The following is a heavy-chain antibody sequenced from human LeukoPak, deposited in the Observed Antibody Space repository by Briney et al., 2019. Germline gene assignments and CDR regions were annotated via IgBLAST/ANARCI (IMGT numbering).Heavy chain of an antibody. Sequence: SETLSLTCTVSGGSISSGDYYWSWIRQPPGKGLEWIGYIYYSGSTYYNPSLKSRVTISVDTSKNQFSLKLSSVTAADTAVYYCARGYGDYEYAFDIWGQGTMVTVSS. D-gene: IGHD4-17*01. CDR2: IYYSGST. V-gene: IGHV4-30-4*01. CDR3: ARGYGDYEYAFDI. CDR1: GGSISSGDYY. J-gene: IGHJ3*02.